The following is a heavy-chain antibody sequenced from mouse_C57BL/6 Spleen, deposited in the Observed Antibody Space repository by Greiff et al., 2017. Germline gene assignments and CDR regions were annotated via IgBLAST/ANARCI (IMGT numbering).Heavy chain of an antibody. J-gene: IGHJ4*01. CDR1: GFSLSTFGMG. V-gene: IGHV8-8*01. CDR2: IWWDDDK. Sequence: QVQLKESGPGILQPSQTLSLTCSFSGFSLSTFGMGVGWIRQPSGKGLEWLAHIWWDDDKYYNPALKSRLTISKDTSKNQVFLKIANVDTADTATYYCARAYYYGSSYDYYAMDYWGQGTSVTVSS. CDR3: ARAYYYGSSYDYYAMDY. D-gene: IGHD1-1*01.